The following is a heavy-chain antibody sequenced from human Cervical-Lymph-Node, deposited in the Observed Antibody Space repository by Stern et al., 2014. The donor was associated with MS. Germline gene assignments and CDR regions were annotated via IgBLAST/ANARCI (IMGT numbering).Heavy chain of an antibody. CDR1: GGSITNRDY. J-gene: IGHJ2*01. V-gene: IGHV4-39*02. CDR2: VYYSGIT. CDR3: ARGVTAVTNYVPNWCFDL. D-gene: IGHD4-11*01. Sequence: MQLVESGPGLVKPSETLSLTCTVSGGSITNRDYWGWIRQSPGKGLEWIGSVYYSGITYYRPSLKSRATISIDTSRNQFFLRLTSVTATDTAVYFCARGVTAVTNYVPNWCFDLWGRGTLVTVSS.